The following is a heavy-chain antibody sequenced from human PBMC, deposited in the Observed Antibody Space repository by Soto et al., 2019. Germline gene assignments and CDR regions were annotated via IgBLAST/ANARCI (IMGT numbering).Heavy chain of an antibody. D-gene: IGHD4-17*01. Sequence: QVQLVQSGAEVKKPGASVKVSCKASGYTFTSYDIXXXXXXXXXGLELIGWMNPNSRNTGYAQKFQGRVTMTRDTXXXXXXXXXXXXXXXXXXXXXXARXRGTVTASDWGQGTLVTVSS. J-gene: IGHJ4*02. CDR3: ARXRGTVTASD. V-gene: IGHV1-8*01. CDR1: GYTFTSYD. CDR2: MNPNSRNT.